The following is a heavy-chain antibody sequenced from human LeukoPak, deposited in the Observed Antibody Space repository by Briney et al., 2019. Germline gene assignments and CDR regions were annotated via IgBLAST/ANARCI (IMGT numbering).Heavy chain of an antibody. CDR2: IFHNGST. D-gene: IGHD3-10*01. J-gene: IGHJ4*02. CDR1: GYSICTWYY. Sequence: PSETLSLTCTVSGYSICTWYYWGWIRPPPGKGLEWIGRIFHNGSTHYNPSLESRVTISLDTSKKQFSLRLRSVTAADTAMYYCARVHGSFLGDFWGQGTLVTVSS. CDR3: ARVHGSFLGDF. V-gene: IGHV4-38-2*02.